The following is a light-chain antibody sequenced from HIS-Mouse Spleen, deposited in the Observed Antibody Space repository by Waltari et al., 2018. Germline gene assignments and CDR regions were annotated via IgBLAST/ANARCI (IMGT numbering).Light chain of an antibody. CDR3: YSTDSSGNHRV. CDR1: ALPKKY. Sequence: SYELTQPPSVSVSPGQPARITCSGDALPKKYAYWYQQKSGQVPVLVIYEDSKRPSEIPERFSGSSSGTMATLTISGAQVEDEADYYCYSTDSSGNHRVFGGGTKLTVL. CDR2: EDS. J-gene: IGLJ2*01. V-gene: IGLV3-10*01.